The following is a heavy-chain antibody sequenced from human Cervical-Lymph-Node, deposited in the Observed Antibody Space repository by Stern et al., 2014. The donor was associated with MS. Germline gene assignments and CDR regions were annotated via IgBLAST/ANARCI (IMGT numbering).Heavy chain of an antibody. CDR3: ARQRYFDY. V-gene: IGHV5-51*01. Sequence: VQLVQSGPEVKRPGESLKISCQASGYTFTSYWIGWVRQMPGKGLEWIAIIFPGGSDIRYSPSFQGPVTISADNPSSPAYLQWNNLKASATAIYYCARQRYFDYWGQGTLVTVSS. CDR1: GYTFTSYW. CDR2: IFPGGSDI. J-gene: IGHJ4*02.